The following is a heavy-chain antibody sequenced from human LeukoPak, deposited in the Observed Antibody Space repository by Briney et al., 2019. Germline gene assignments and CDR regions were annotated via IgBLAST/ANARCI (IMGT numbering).Heavy chain of an antibody. D-gene: IGHD3-3*01. CDR3: AKVLKNYDFWSGYSPFDY. J-gene: IGHJ4*02. CDR1: GFTFSSYA. CDR2: ISGRGGST. Sequence: TGGSLRLSCAASGFTFSSYAMSWVRQAPGKGLEWVSAISGRGGSTYYADSVKGRFTISRDNSKNTLYLQMDSLRAEDTAVYYCAKVLKNYDFWSGYSPFDYWGQGTLVTVSS. V-gene: IGHV3-23*01.